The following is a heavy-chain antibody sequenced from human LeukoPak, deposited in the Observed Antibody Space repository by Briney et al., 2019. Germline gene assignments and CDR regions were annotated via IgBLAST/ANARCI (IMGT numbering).Heavy chain of an antibody. CDR3: ATDRPRTVTTVYYYMDV. CDR1: GYTFTDYY. J-gene: IGHJ6*03. V-gene: IGHV1-69-2*01. CDR2: VDPEDGET. D-gene: IGHD4-17*01. Sequence: ASVKASCKASGYTFTDYYMHWVQQAPGKGLEWMGLVDPEDGETIYAEKFQGRVTITADTSTDTAYMELSSLRSEDTAVYYCATDRPRTVTTVYYYMDVWGKGTTVTVSS.